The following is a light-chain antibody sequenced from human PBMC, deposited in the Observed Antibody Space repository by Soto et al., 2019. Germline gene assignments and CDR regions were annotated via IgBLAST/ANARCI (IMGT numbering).Light chain of an antibody. CDR1: SSDVGGYNY. V-gene: IGLV2-14*03. CDR3: SSYTTSNTRQIV. CDR2: DVS. J-gene: IGLJ1*01. Sequence: QSALTQPASVSGSPGQSIIISCTGTSSDVGGYNYVSWYQHHPGKAPKLIIYDVSNRPSGVSIRFSGSKSDNTASLTISGLQPEDEADYHCSSYTTSNTRQIVFGTGTQLTVL.